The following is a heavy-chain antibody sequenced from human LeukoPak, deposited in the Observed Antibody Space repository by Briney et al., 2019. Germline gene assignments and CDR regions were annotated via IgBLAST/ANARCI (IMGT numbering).Heavy chain of an antibody. CDR2: INRDGSDT. Sequence: GGSLRLSCAASGFTLSDHWMAWVRQAPRNGLEWVANINRDGSDTFYVDSVKGRFTISRDNAKNSLSLQMNSLRAEDTAVYYCAKRERFLEWYYLDYWGQGTLVTVPS. V-gene: IGHV3-7*03. J-gene: IGHJ4*02. D-gene: IGHD3-3*01. CDR1: GFTLSDHW. CDR3: AKRERFLEWYYLDY.